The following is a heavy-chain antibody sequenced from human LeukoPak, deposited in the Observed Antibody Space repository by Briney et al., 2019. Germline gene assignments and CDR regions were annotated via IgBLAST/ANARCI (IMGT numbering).Heavy chain of an antibody. D-gene: IGHD3-16*01. Sequence: PGGSLRLPWAPSGFTFTTPAVSWVRQAPGKGLEWVSSISGSDDTTYYADSVKGRFTISRDNSKNTLYLQMNSLRAEDTAVYYCAKFAGEFDPWGQGTLVTVSS. CDR3: AKFAGEFDP. J-gene: IGHJ5*02. V-gene: IGHV3-23*01. CDR1: GFTFTTPA. CDR2: ISGSDDTT.